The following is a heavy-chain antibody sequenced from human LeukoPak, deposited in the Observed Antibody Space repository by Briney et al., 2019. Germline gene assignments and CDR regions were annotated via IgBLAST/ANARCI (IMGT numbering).Heavy chain of an antibody. CDR2: ISYDGSNK. D-gene: IGHD6-13*01. CDR1: GFTFSSYG. J-gene: IGHJ4*02. Sequence: GGSLRLSCAASGFTFSSYGMHWVRQAPGKGLEWVAVISYDGSNKYYADSVKGRFTISRDNSKNTLYLQMNSLRAEDTAVYYCAKDLPDTGYSSSWEIGCVDYWGQGTLVTVSS. V-gene: IGHV3-30*18. CDR3: AKDLPDTGYSSSWEIGCVDY.